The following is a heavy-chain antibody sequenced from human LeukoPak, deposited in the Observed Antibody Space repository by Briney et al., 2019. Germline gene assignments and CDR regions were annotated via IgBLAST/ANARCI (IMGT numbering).Heavy chain of an antibody. J-gene: IGHJ4*02. CDR3: AKEYCSGGSCYCSR. Sequence: GGSLRLSCAASGFTFSNSPMSWVRQAPGKGVEGVSPISGSGGSKHSADSVKGRFPISRDNSKNTLYLQMNSLRAADTAVYYCAKEYCSGGSCYCSRWGQGTLVTVSS. CDR2: ISGSGGSK. D-gene: IGHD2-15*01. CDR1: GFTFSNSP. V-gene: IGHV3-23*01.